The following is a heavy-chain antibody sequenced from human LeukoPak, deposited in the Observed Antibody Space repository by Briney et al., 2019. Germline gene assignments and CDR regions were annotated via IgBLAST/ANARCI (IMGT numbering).Heavy chain of an antibody. CDR1: GFTFSSYS. CDR2: ISSSSSTI. J-gene: IGHJ4*02. D-gene: IGHD6-19*01. CDR3: ARERHSSGWHPA. Sequence: GGSLRLSCAASGFTFSSYSMNWVRQAPGKGLEWVSYISSSSSTIYYADSVKGRFTISRDNAKNSLYLQMNSLRAEDTAVYYCARERHSSGWHPAGGQGTLVTVSS. V-gene: IGHV3-48*01.